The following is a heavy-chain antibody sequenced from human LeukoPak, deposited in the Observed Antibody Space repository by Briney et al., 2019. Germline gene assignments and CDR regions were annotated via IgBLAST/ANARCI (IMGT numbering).Heavy chain of an antibody. CDR3: ARGTMVRGVYNWFDP. CDR2: INPSGGST. Sequence: ASVKVSCKASGYTFTGYYMHWVRQAPGQGLEWMGIINPSGGSTSYAQKFQGRVTMTRDMSTSTVYMELSSLRSEDTAVYYCARGTMVRGVYNWFDPWGQGTLVTVSS. D-gene: IGHD3-10*01. J-gene: IGHJ5*02. CDR1: GYTFTGYY. V-gene: IGHV1-46*01.